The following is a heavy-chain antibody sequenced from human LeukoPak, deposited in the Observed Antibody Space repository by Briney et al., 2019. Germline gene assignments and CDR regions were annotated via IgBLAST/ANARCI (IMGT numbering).Heavy chain of an antibody. Sequence: PGGSLRLSCAASGFTFSSYEMNWVRQAPGKGLEWVSYISSSSSYIYYADSVKGRFTISRDNAKNSLYLQMNSLRAEDTAVYYCACSGYSYGHAVDYWGQGTLVTVSS. CDR1: GFTFSSYE. J-gene: IGHJ4*02. V-gene: IGHV3-21*05. CDR3: ACSGYSYGHAVDY. CDR2: ISSSSSYI. D-gene: IGHD5-18*01.